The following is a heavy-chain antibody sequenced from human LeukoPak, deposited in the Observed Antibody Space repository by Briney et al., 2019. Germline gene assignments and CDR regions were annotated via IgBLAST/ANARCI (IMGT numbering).Heavy chain of an antibody. CDR2: IRNDGSNK. CDR3: ARGEYGSGSYHIDY. J-gene: IGHJ4*02. D-gene: IGHD3-10*01. CDR1: GFTFSSYG. Sequence: GGSLRLSCAASGFTFSSYGMDWVRQAPGKGLEWVAFIRNDGSNKYYAGSVKGRFTISRDNAKNSLYLQMNSLRAEDTAVYYCARGEYGSGSYHIDYWGQGTLVTVSS. V-gene: IGHV3-30*02.